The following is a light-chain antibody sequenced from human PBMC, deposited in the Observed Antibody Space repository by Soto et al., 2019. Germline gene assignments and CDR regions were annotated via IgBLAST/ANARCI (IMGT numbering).Light chain of an antibody. V-gene: IGKV1-12*01. CDR2: AAS. Sequence: DIQMTQSPSSVSASVGDRVTITCRASQGISSRLAWYQQKPGQAPNLLIYAASSLQSGVPSRFSGSGSETDFPLTIGSLQPEDVANYYCQQSNSFPLTFGGGTKVEIK. CDR1: QGISSR. CDR3: QQSNSFPLT. J-gene: IGKJ4*01.